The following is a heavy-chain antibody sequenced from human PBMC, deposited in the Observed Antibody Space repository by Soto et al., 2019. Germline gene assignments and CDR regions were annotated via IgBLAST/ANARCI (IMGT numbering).Heavy chain of an antibody. Sequence: PSETLSLTCSVSGGSISSYYWSWIRQPPGKGLEWIGYIYYSVSTNYNPSLKSRVTISVDTSKNQFSLKLSSVTAADTAVYYCGRHFPPMYDILTGTALDPDFGMDAWGQGTTVTVSS. CDR1: GGSISSYY. CDR2: IYYSVST. CDR3: GRHFPPMYDILTGTALDPDFGMDA. J-gene: IGHJ6*02. V-gene: IGHV4-59*08. D-gene: IGHD3-9*01.